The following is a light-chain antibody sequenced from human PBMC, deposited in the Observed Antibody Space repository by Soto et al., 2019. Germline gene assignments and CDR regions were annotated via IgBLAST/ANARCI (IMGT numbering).Light chain of an antibody. CDR3: MQALQAVT. CDR1: QSLIHNNGNNY. CDR2: LAS. Sequence: DIVMTQSPLSLSVTPGEPASISCRSSQSLIHNNGNNYLDWYLQKPGQSPQLLIYLASVRASGVPKRFSGSGSGTEFTLTTSSVEAEDVGVYYCMQALQAVTFGGGTKVEIK. J-gene: IGKJ4*01. V-gene: IGKV2-28*01.